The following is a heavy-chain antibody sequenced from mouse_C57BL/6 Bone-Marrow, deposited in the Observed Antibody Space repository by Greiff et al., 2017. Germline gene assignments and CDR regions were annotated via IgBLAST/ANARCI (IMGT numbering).Heavy chain of an antibody. CDR3: ARPYYINCWYFDV. D-gene: IGHD2-5*01. J-gene: IGHJ1*01. CDR1: GYTFTSYW. CDR2: IYPGSGST. Sequence: VQLQQPGAELVKPGASVKMSCKASGYTFTSYWITWVKQRPGQGLEWIGDIYPGSGSTNYNEKFKSKATRTVDTSSITAYMQLSSLTSEDSAVYYCARPYYINCWYFDVCGPGTTVTVSS. V-gene: IGHV1-55*01.